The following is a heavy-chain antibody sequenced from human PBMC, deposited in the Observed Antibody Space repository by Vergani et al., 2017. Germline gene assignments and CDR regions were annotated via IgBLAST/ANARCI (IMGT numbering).Heavy chain of an antibody. Sequence: QVQLQESGPGLVKPSETLSLTCTVSGGSISSYYWSWIRQPPGKGLEWIGEINHSGSTNYNPSLKSRVTISVDTSKNQFSLKLSSVTAADTAVYYCARGLGSNYSDDYYYYYGMDVWGQGTTVTVSS. CDR1: GGSISSYY. V-gene: IGHV4-59*12. D-gene: IGHD4-11*01. CDR3: ARGLGSNYSDDYYYYYGMDV. CDR2: INHSGST. J-gene: IGHJ6*02.